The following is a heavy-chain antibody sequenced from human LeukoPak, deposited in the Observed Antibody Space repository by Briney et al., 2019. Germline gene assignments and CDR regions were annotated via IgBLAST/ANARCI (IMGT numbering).Heavy chain of an antibody. Sequence: SETLSLTCAVYGASFRNYYWSWIRQTPGKGLEWIGEIDHSGTTNYNPSLKSRVTISLDTSKNQFSLKVTSVTAADTAVYYCARWGTYQYSSTSNSWGQGTLVTVSS. CDR3: ARWGTYQYSSTSNS. CDR2: IDHSGTT. D-gene: IGHD6-13*01. CDR1: GASFRNYY. V-gene: IGHV4-34*01. J-gene: IGHJ4*02.